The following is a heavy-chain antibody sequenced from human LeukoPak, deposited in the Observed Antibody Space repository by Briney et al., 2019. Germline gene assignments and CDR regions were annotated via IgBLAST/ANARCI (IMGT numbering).Heavy chain of an antibody. CDR2: IYTSGST. V-gene: IGHV4-4*07. CDR3: AREGTSGGLNWLDP. Sequence: SETLSLTCTVSGDSIRSYYWSWIRQPAGKGLEWIGRIYTSGSTNYNPSLKSRVTMSVDTSRNQFSLRLSSVNAADTGVYFCAREGTSGGLNWLDPWGQGTLVTVCS. CDR1: GDSIRSYY. D-gene: IGHD3-10*01. J-gene: IGHJ5*02.